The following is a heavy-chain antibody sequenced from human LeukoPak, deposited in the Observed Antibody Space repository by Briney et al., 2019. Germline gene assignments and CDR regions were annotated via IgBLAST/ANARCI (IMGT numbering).Heavy chain of an antibody. V-gene: IGHV3-7*01. CDR1: GFTFSNYW. CDR3: AIRIVVAYDTFDI. Sequence: PGGSLRLSCAASGFTFSNYWMTWVRQAPGKGLEWVANIHQDARERYYVDSVKGRFTISTDNAKTSLYLQMNSLRAEHTSVYYCAIRIVVAYDTFDIWGQGTMVTVSS. CDR2: IHQDARER. D-gene: IGHD3-22*01. J-gene: IGHJ3*02.